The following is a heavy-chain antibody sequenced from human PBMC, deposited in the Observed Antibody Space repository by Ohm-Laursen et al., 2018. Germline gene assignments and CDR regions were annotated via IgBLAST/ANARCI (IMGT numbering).Heavy chain of an antibody. CDR2: IHAGGGT. V-gene: IGHV3-53*01. CDR1: GFTVSSNY. D-gene: IGHD5-24*01. CDR3: ARDYAYGSDLYAMDV. Sequence: SLRLSCAASGFTVSSNYMSWVRQAPGKGLEWVSVIHAGGGTYYSDPVKGRFTISRDESKNTLYLQLNSLRAEDTAVYYCARDYAYGSDLYAMDVWGQGTTVSVSS. J-gene: IGHJ6*02.